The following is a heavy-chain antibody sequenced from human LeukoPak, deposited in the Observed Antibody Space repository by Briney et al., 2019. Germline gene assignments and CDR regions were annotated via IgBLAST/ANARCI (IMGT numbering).Heavy chain of an antibody. D-gene: IGHD2-15*01. J-gene: IGHJ4*02. CDR2: IYTSGST. Sequence: SETLSLTCTVSGGSISSGSYYWSWIRQPAGKGLEWIGRIYTSGSTNYNPSLKSRVTISVDTSKNQFSLKLSSVTAADTAVYYCARGGSSALDYWGQGTLVPSP. CDR3: ARGGSSALDY. CDR1: GGSISSGSYY. V-gene: IGHV4-61*02.